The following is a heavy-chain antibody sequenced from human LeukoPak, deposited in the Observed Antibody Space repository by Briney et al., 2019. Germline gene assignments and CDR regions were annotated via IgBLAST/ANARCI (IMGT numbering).Heavy chain of an antibody. CDR3: ARRSSWTNYEYFQH. CDR2: INHSGST. J-gene: IGHJ1*01. CDR1: GGSFSGYY. D-gene: IGHD6-13*01. V-gene: IGHV4-34*01. Sequence: PSETLPHTCAVYGGSFSGYYWSWIRQPPGKGLEWIGEINHSGSTNYNPSLKSRVTISVDTSKNQFSLKLSSVTAADTAVYYCARRSSWTNYEYFQHWGQGTLVAVSS.